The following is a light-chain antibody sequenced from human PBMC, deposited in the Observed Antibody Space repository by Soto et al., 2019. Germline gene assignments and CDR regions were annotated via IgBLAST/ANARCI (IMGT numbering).Light chain of an antibody. CDR1: QSISDY. Sequence: DIQMTQSPSPLSASVGGRVVNTGRASQSISDYLNWYQQKPGKAPNILIYAVSTLQSGVPSRFSGSGSGTDFTLTISSLQPEDVATYYCQQSYSNPRTFGQGTKVDIK. CDR3: QQSYSNPRT. CDR2: AVS. J-gene: IGKJ2*01. V-gene: IGKV1-39*01.